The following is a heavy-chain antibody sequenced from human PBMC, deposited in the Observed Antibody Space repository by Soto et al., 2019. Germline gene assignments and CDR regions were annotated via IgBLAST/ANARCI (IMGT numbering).Heavy chain of an antibody. V-gene: IGHV1-69*06. CDR1: GGTFSSHG. CDR2: IIPTFGTA. CDR3: ASERSAQYFDF. D-gene: IGHD1-26*01. Sequence: QVQLVQSGTVVRRRGSSVKVSCQASGGTFSSHGMAWVRQAPGQGLEWMGGIIPTFGTATYAPKFQGRVTITADKSTNTAYMELSSLRSEDTAVYYCASERSAQYFDFRGQGTLITVSS. J-gene: IGHJ4*02.